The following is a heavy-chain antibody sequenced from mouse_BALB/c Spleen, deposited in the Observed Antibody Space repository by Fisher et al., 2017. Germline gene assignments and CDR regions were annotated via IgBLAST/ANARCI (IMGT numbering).Heavy chain of an antibody. V-gene: IGHV5-12-1*01. CDR3: ATLMITYYAMDY. Sequence: RFTISRDNAKNTLYLQMSSLKSEDTAMYYCATLMITYYAMDYWGQGTSVTVSS. J-gene: IGHJ4*01. D-gene: IGHD2-4*01.